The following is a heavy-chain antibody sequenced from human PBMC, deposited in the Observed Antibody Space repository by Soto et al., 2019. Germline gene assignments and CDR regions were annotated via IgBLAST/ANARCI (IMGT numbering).Heavy chain of an antibody. D-gene: IGHD5-18*01. CDR3: AKDEENTAMVHFDY. CDR1: GFTFSSYA. V-gene: IGHV3-23*01. CDR2: ISGSGGST. J-gene: IGHJ4*02. Sequence: GGSLRLSCAASGFTFSSYAMSWVRQAPGKGLEWVSAISGSGGSTYYADSVKGRCTISRDNSKNTLYLQMNSLRAEDTAVYDCAKDEENTAMVHFDYWGQGTLVTVSS.